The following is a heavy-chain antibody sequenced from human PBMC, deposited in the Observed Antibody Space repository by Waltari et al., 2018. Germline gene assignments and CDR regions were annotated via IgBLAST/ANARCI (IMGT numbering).Heavy chain of an antibody. Sequence: QVQLQESGPGLVKPSQTLSLTCTVSGCSISSGSYYWSWIRPPAGKGLEWIGRIYTSGSTNYTPSLKSRVTISVDTSKNQFSLKLSSVTAADTAVYYCARDATYYYDSSGYYYDAFDIWGQGTMVTVSS. V-gene: IGHV4-61*02. CDR1: GCSISSGSYY. J-gene: IGHJ3*02. D-gene: IGHD3-22*01. CDR2: IYTSGST. CDR3: ARDATYYYDSSGYYYDAFDI.